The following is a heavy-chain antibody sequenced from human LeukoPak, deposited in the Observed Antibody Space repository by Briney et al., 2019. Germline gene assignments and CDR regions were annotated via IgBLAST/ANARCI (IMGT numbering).Heavy chain of an antibody. J-gene: IGHJ4*02. CDR3: ARDGTYYDILTGYYPAGVDY. V-gene: IGHV3-11*01. D-gene: IGHD3-9*01. Sequence: GGSLRLSCAASGFTFSDYYMSWIRQAPGKGLGWVSYISSSGSTIYYADSVKGRFTISRDNAKNSLYLQMNSLRAEDTAVYYCARDGTYYDILTGYYPAGVDYWGQGTLVTVSS. CDR2: ISSSGSTI. CDR1: GFTFSDYY.